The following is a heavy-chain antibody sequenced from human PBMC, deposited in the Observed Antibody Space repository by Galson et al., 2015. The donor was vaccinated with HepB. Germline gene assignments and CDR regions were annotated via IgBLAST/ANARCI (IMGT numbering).Heavy chain of an antibody. D-gene: IGHD2-15*01. CDR3: AKPHPALGIGVVVARALTGVDQ. V-gene: IGHV3-23*01. Sequence: APRLPCAGPGFTFSSYAMSRARQAPGTGLEWVSAISAFAGDTYYADSAKGRLTLSRDNPKNTLHLQMNGLTAEDTAVYYCAKPHPALGIGVVVARALTGVDQWGQGTLVTVSS. J-gene: IGHJ4*02. CDR1: GFTFSSYA. CDR2: ISAFAGDT.